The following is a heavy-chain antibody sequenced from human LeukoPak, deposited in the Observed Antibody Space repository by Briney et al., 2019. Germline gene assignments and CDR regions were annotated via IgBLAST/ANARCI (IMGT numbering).Heavy chain of an antibody. CDR3: AREDSGSYRYYFDY. V-gene: IGHV4-59*01. CDR2: IYYSGST. CDR1: GGSISSYH. J-gene: IGHJ4*02. D-gene: IGHD1-26*01. Sequence: SETLSLTCTVSGGSISSYHWSWIRQPPGKGLEYIGYIYYSGSTNYNPSLKSRVTISVDTSKNQFSLKLHSVTAADTAVYYCAREDSGSYRYYFDYWGQGTLVTVSS.